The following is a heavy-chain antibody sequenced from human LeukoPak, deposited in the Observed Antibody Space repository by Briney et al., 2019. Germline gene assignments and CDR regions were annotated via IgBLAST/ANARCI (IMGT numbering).Heavy chain of an antibody. CDR3: ARGDGNCSSASCSGN. CDR2: IRFDGSNK. D-gene: IGHD2-2*01. J-gene: IGHJ4*02. CDR1: GFTLNTYG. V-gene: IGHV3-30*02. Sequence: GGSLRLSCAASGFTLNTYGMHWVRQAPGKGLEWVAFIRFDGSNKYYADSVKGRFTISRDNSKNTLYLQMKSLRPEDTAVYYCARGDGNCSSASCSGNWGQGTLVTVSS.